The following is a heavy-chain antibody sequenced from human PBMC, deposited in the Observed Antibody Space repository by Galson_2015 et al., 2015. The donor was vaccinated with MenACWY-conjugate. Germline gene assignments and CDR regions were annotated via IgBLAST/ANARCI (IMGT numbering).Heavy chain of an antibody. V-gene: IGHV4-59*08. CDR3: ARHKIYYYDRTGNFDY. CDR1: GGSINDYY. Sequence: ETLSLTCTVSGGSINDYYWSWLRQPPGKGLEWIAYIYYSGSTNYNPSLQSRVTISVDTSQNQFSLKLSSLTAADTAVYYCARHKIYYYDRTGNFDYWGPGTLVTVSS. CDR2: IYYSGST. D-gene: IGHD3-22*01. J-gene: IGHJ4*02.